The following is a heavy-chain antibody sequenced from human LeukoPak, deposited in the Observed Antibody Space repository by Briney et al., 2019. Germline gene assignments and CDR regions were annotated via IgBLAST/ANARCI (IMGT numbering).Heavy chain of an antibody. CDR3: ARDKSEGGATYLAGWFDP. Sequence: SETLSLTCAVSGYSISSGYYWGWIRQPPGKGLEWIGSIYHSGSTYYNPSLKSRVTISVDTSKNQFSLKLSSVTAADTAVYYCARDKSEGGATYLAGWFDPWGQGTLVTVSS. V-gene: IGHV4-38-2*02. CDR1: GYSISSGYY. J-gene: IGHJ5*02. D-gene: IGHD1-26*01. CDR2: IYHSGST.